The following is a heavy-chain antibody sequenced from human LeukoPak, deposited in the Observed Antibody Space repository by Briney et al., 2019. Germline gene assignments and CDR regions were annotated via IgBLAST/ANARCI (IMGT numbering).Heavy chain of an antibody. CDR3: ARDKRGYGSESHYYFDL. CDR2: INTGSSTI. CDR1: GFTFSSYS. J-gene: IGHJ4*02. V-gene: IGHV3-48*01. Sequence: PGGSLRLSCLASGFTFSSYSMNWVRQAPGKGLEWVSYINTGSSTIYYAASLKGRITISRDNAGNSLYLQMNSLRAKDTAVYYCARDKRGYGSESHYYFDLWGQGTLVTVSS. D-gene: IGHD3-10*01.